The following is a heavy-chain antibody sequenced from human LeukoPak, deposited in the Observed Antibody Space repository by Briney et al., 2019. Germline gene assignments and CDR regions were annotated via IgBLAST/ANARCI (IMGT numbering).Heavy chain of an antibody. CDR2: IYYSGSI. J-gene: IGHJ4*02. CDR3: ARDLWGSGSYYNVPLDY. V-gene: IGHV4-38-2*02. D-gene: IGHD3-10*01. CDR1: GYSISSGYY. Sequence: SETLSLTCGVSGYSISSGYYWGWIRQPPGKGLEWIGSIYYSGSIYYNPSLKSRVTISVDTSKNQFSLKLSSVTAADTAIYYCARDLWGSGSYYNVPLDYWGQGTLVTVSS.